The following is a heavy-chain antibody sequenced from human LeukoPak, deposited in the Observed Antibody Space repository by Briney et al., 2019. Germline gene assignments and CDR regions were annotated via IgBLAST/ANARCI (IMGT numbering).Heavy chain of an antibody. CDR1: GGSISSTSYY. CDR2: IYYSGST. D-gene: IGHD5-18*01. Sequence: PSQTLCLTCTVSGGSISSTSYYWGWIRQPPGKGLEWIGSIYYSGSTYYNPSLKSRVTISVDTSKNQFSLKLSSVTAADTAVYYCAGGSGRGYSYGYSDYWGQGTLDTVSS. V-gene: IGHV4-39*01. J-gene: IGHJ4*02. CDR3: AGGSGRGYSYGYSDY.